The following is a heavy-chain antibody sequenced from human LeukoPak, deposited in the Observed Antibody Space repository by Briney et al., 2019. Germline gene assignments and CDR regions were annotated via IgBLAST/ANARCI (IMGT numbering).Heavy chain of an antibody. Sequence: PGGSLRLSCAASGFTFSNAWMSWVRQAPGKGLEWVAVISYDGSNKYYADSVKGRFTISRDNSKNTLYLQMNSLRAEDTAVYYCAKGGYGGNAPGYWGQGTLVTVSS. D-gene: IGHD4-23*01. CDR3: AKGGYGGNAPGY. V-gene: IGHV3-30*18. J-gene: IGHJ4*02. CDR2: ISYDGSNK. CDR1: GFTFSNAW.